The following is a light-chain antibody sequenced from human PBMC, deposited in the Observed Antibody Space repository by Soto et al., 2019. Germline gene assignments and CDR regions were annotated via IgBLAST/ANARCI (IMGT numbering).Light chain of an antibody. CDR3: SSYPGSKGV. V-gene: IGLV2-8*01. J-gene: IGLJ1*01. CDR1: SSDVGGYNY. Sequence: QSVLTQPPSASGSPGQSVTISCTGTSSDVGGYNYVSWYQQHPGKAPKLMIYEVSKRPSGVPDRFSGSKSGNTASLTVSGLQAEDEADYYCSSYPGSKGVFGTGTKVTVL. CDR2: EVS.